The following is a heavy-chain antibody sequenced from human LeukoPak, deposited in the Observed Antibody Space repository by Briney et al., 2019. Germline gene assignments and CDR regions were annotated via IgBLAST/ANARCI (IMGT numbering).Heavy chain of an antibody. CDR3: AREMTIITYSFDS. J-gene: IGHJ4*02. V-gene: IGHV3-23*01. Sequence: GGSLRLSCAPSGFTFSNYAMSWVRQAPGKGLEWVSAISETGGTIHYADSVRGRFIISRDNSRNTLYLQMNSLRAEDTAVYYCAREMTIITYSFDSWGQGTLVTVSS. D-gene: IGHD5-24*01. CDR2: ISETGGTI. CDR1: GFTFSNYA.